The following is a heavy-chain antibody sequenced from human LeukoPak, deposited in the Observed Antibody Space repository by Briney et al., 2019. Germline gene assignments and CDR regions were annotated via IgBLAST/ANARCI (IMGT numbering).Heavy chain of an antibody. CDR3: AREMPNYDSSGYYYYFDY. D-gene: IGHD3-22*01. J-gene: IGHJ4*02. Sequence: GGSLRLSCAASGFTFSSYAMHWVRQAPGKGLEWVAVISYDGSNKYYADSVKGRFTISRDNSKNTLYLQMNSLRAEDTDVYYCAREMPNYDSSGYYYYFDYWGQGTLVTVSS. V-gene: IGHV3-30-3*01. CDR1: GFTFSSYA. CDR2: ISYDGSNK.